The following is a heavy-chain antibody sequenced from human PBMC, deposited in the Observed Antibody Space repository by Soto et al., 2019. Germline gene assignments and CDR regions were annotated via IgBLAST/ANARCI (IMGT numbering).Heavy chain of an antibody. CDR1: GFTFSSYG. CDR3: AKDRMGAGIRGYFDY. V-gene: IGHV3-30*18. Sequence: QVQLVESGGGVVQPGESLRLSCAGSGFTFSSYGMDWVRQAPGKGLEWVAVISYDGSNKYYVDSVKGRFNISRDNSKNSLYLQMNSLRAEDTAVYYCAKDRMGAGIRGYFDYWGQGMLVTVSS. CDR2: ISYDGSNK. J-gene: IGHJ4*02. D-gene: IGHD3-10*01.